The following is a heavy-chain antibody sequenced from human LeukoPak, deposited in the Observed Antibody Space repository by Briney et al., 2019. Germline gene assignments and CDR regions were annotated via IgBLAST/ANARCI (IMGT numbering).Heavy chain of an antibody. D-gene: IGHD4-11*01. CDR3: AKDYDYSWNY. CDR2: IKSDGITI. Sequence: GGSLRLSCAASGFTFSNYMMHWVRHAPGKGLVWVSRIKSDGITITYADSVKGRFTISRDNAKNTLYLQMNSLRAEDTAVYYCAKDYDYSWNYWGQGTLVTVSS. J-gene: IGHJ4*02. CDR1: GFTFSNYM. V-gene: IGHV3-74*01.